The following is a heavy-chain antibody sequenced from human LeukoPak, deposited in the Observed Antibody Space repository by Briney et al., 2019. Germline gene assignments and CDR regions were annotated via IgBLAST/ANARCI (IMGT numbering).Heavy chain of an antibody. D-gene: IGHD4-17*01. J-gene: IGHJ4*02. Sequence: SQTLSLTCTVSSDSISSGDYYWSWIRQPAGTGLEFIGYINRKGGTFYNPPLKSRVSISIDTSKNQFSLKLTSVTAADTAVYFCAREHKSYGDYPYYFDSWGQGTLVTVSS. CDR3: AREHKSYGDYPYYFDS. V-gene: IGHV4-30-4*01. CDR1: SDSISSGDYY. CDR2: INRKGGT.